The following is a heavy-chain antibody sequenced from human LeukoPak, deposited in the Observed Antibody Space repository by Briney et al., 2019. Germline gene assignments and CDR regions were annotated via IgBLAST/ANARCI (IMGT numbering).Heavy chain of an antibody. CDR3: ATSRTHFDY. J-gene: IGHJ4*02. V-gene: IGHV3-21*01. CDR1: GFTFSTYS. D-gene: IGHD2-15*01. Sequence: GGSLRLSCAASGFTFSTYSMNWVRQAPGKGLEWVSSITGSSSFIYYADSVKGRFTISRDNAKNSLYLQMNSLRAEDTAVYYCATSRTHFDYWGQGTLVTVSS. CDR2: ITGSSSFI.